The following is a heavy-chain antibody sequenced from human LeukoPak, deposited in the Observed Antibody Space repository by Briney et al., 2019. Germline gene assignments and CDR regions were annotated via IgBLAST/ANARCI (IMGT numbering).Heavy chain of an antibody. V-gene: IGHV4-30-2*01. CDR3: ARARSGGYCSSTSCLALDY. CDR1: GGSISSGGYY. J-gene: IGHJ4*02. CDR2: IYHSGST. D-gene: IGHD2-2*01. Sequence: SETLSLTCTVSGGSISSGGYYWSWIRQPPGKGLEWIGYIYHSGSTYYNPSLKGRVTISVDRSKSQFSLKLSSVTAADTAVYYCARARSGGYCSSTSCLALDYWGQGTLVTVSS.